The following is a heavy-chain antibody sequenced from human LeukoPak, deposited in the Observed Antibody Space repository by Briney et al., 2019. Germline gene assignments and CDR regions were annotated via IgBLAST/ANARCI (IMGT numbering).Heavy chain of an antibody. CDR2: ISSSSSYI. Sequence: SGGSLRLSCAASGFTFSSYSMNWVRKAPGKGLEWVSAISSSSSYIYYADSVKGRFTISRDNAKNSLYLQMNSLRAEDTAVYYCAKMPVVVASGLFDYWGQGSLATVSS. J-gene: IGHJ4*02. D-gene: IGHD2-15*01. CDR1: GFTFSSYS. V-gene: IGHV3-21*04. CDR3: AKMPVVVASGLFDY.